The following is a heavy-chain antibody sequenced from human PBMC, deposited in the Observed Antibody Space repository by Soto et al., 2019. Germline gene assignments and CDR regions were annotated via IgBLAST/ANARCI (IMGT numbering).Heavy chain of an antibody. CDR2: ISGSGGST. CDR1: GFTFSSYA. V-gene: IGHV3-23*01. J-gene: IGHJ6*02. Sequence: VGSLRLSCAASGFTFSSYAMSWVRQAPGKGLEWVSAISGSGGSTYYADSVKGRFTISRDNSKNTLYLQMNSLRAEDTAVYYCAKDKTQLVQNHYYGMDVWGQGTTVTVSS. D-gene: IGHD6-13*01. CDR3: AKDKTQLVQNHYYGMDV.